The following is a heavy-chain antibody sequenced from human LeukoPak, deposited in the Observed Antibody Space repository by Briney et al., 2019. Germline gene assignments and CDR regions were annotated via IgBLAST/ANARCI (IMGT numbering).Heavy chain of an antibody. V-gene: IGHV3-21*05. CDR2: ISSSSSYR. CDR3: ARVGTTRDWFDP. D-gene: IGHD1-7*01. CDR1: GFTFSSYW. Sequence: GGSLRLSCAASGFTFSSYWMSWVRQAPGKGLEWVSYISSSSSYRNFADSVKGRFTISRDNAKNSLHLQMNSLRAEDTAVYYCARVGTTRDWFDPWGQGTLVTVSS. J-gene: IGHJ5*02.